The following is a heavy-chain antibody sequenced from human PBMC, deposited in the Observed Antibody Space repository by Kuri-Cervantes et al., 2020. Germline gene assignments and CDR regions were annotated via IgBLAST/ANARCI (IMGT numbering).Heavy chain of an antibody. J-gene: IGHJ4*02. Sequence: SVKVSCKASGGTFSSYAISWVRQAPGQGLEWMGGIIPIFGTANYAQKFQGGVTITADKSTSTAYMELSSLRSEDTAVYYCARSHKYIVVVPAALDYWGQGTLVTVSS. CDR1: GGTFSSYA. CDR3: ARSHKYIVVVPAALDY. D-gene: IGHD2-2*01. CDR2: IIPIFGTA. V-gene: IGHV1-69*06.